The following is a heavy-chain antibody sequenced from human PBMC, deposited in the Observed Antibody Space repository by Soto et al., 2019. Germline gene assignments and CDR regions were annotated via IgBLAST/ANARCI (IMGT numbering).Heavy chain of an antibody. V-gene: IGHV4-34*01. J-gene: IGHJ4*02. CDR3: ARSSSGWYSSY. CDR2: INHSGST. CDR1: WGAFRGFY. Sequence: SETLFLTFAFYWGAFRGFYWGLVRQPPGKGLEWIGEINHSGSTNYNPSLKSRVTISVDTSKNQFSLKLSSVTAADTAVYYCARSSSGWYSSYWGQGTLVTVSS. D-gene: IGHD6-19*01.